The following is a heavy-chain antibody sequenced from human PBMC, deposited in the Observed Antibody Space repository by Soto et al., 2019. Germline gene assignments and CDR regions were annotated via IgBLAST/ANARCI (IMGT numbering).Heavy chain of an antibody. CDR3: ARNVRETGDFDY. J-gene: IGHJ4*02. CDR1: GYTFSTYD. CDR2: MDPNNGNT. V-gene: IGHV1-8*02. Sequence: ASVKVSCKASGYTFSTYDINWMRQATGQGLEWLGWMDPNNGNTGYAQKFHGRVTMTRSTSISTAYMELSSLTYEDTAVYYCARNVRETGDFDYWGQGTLVTVSS. D-gene: IGHD3-10*01.